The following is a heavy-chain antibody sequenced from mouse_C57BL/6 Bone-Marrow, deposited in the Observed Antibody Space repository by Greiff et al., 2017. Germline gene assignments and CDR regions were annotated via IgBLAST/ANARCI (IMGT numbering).Heavy chain of an antibody. CDR2: IHPNSGST. CDR1: GYTFTSYW. J-gene: IGHJ1*03. CDR3: ARSHYYGSSYPWYFDV. V-gene: IGHV1-64*01. D-gene: IGHD1-1*01. Sequence: VQLQQPGAELVKPGASVKLSCKASGYTFTSYWMHWVKQRPGQGLEWIGMIHPNSGSTNYNEKFKSKATLTVVKSSSTAYMQLSSLTSEDSAVYYCARSHYYGSSYPWYFDVWGTGTTVTVSS.